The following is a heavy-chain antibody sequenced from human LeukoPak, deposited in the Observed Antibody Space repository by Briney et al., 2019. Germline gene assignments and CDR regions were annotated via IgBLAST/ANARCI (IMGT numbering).Heavy chain of an antibody. V-gene: IGHV4-39*07. CDR2: IYYSGST. D-gene: IGHD6-13*01. Sequence: PSETLSLTCTVSGGSISSSSYYWGWIRQPPGKGLEWIGSIYYSGSTYYNPSLKSRVTISVDTSKNQFSLKLSSVTAADTAVYYRARSAGDIAAAGTGRWKNWFDPWGQGTLVTVSS. J-gene: IGHJ5*02. CDR1: GGSISSSSYY. CDR3: ARSAGDIAAAGTGRWKNWFDP.